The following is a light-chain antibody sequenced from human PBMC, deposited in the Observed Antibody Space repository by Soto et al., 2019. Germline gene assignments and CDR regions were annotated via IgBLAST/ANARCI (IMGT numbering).Light chain of an antibody. Sequence: SVLTQPPSASGTAGQRVTIFCSGSSSNIAGNSVNWYQQLPGTAPKLLIYTNNQRPSGVPERFSGSKSGTSASLAISGLQSEDEAEYYCVTWDDSLNGVVFGGGTQLTVL. CDR3: VTWDDSLNGVV. CDR2: TNN. CDR1: SSNIAGNS. J-gene: IGLJ2*01. V-gene: IGLV1-44*01.